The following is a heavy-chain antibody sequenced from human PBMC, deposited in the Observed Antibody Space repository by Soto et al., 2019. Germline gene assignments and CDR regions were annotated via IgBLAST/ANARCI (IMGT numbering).Heavy chain of an antibody. D-gene: IGHD3-22*01. V-gene: IGHV1-2*02. Sequence: ASVKVSCKASGYTFTGYYMHWVRQAPGQGLEWMGWINPNSGGTNYAQKFQGRVTMTRDTSISTAYMELSRLRSDDTAVYYCASELYYYDSSGYLVDYWGQGTLVIVSS. CDR3: ASELYYYDSSGYLVDY. CDR2: INPNSGGT. J-gene: IGHJ4*02. CDR1: GYTFTGYY.